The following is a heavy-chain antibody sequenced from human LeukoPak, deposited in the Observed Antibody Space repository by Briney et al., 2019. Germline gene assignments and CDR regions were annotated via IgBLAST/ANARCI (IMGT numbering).Heavy chain of an antibody. CDR1: GFTFSSYA. J-gene: IGHJ5*02. CDR2: ISHDGSNK. CDR3: ARGPGRWFDP. V-gene: IGHV3-30*04. Sequence: GALRLSCAASGFTFSSYAMHWVRQAPGKGLEWVAVISHDGSNKYYADSVKGRFTISRDTSKNTLYLQMNSLRAEDTAVYYCARGPGRWFDPWGQGTLVTVSS.